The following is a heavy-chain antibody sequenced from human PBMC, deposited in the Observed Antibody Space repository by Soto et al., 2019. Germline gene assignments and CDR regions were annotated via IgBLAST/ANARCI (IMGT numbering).Heavy chain of an antibody. Sequence: EGQLLESGGGLVQPGGSLSLSCSASGFIFSNYAMFWVRQAPGKGLEWVSTIYAGGGTTHYADSVKGRFTISRDNSRNTVYLQMNSLRAEDTAVYFCAKDLIRGDGYVDFDYWGQGTLVTVSS. J-gene: IGHJ4*02. V-gene: IGHV3-23*01. D-gene: IGHD3-10*01. CDR3: AKDLIRGDGYVDFDY. CDR1: GFIFSNYA. CDR2: IYAGGGTT.